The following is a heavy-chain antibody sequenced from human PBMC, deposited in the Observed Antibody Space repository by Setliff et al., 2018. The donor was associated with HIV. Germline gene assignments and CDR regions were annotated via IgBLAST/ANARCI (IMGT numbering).Heavy chain of an antibody. J-gene: IGHJ4*02. CDR2: IYSDGRT. V-gene: IGHV3-53*01. Sequence: PGGSLRLSCAASGFNVSYNYMTWVRQAPGKGLEWVSVIYSDGRTDYADSVKGRFTISRDDSKNTVHLQMHSLRVEDTAVYYCARGHYSSSSGWGQGALVTVSS. CDR1: GFNVSYNY. CDR3: ARGHYSSSSG. D-gene: IGHD6-6*01.